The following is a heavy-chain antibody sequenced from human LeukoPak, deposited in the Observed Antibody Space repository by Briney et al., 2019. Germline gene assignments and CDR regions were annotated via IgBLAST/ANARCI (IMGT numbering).Heavy chain of an antibody. D-gene: IGHD5-18*01. CDR2: IYYSGST. V-gene: IGHV4-59*01. J-gene: IGHJ4*02. CDR3: ARDGRGYSYGYDY. CDR1: GGSISSYY. Sequence: PSETLSLTCTVSGGSISSYYWSWIRQPPGKGLEWIGYIYYSGSTNYNPSLKSRVTISVDTSKNQFSLKLSSVTAADTAVYYCARDGRGYSYGYDYWGQGTLVTVP.